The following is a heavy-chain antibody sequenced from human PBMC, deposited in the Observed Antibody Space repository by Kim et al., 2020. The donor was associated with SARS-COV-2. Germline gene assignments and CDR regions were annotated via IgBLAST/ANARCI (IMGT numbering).Heavy chain of an antibody. CDR1: GFTFGDYA. Sequence: GGSLRLSCAASGFTFGDYAMHWVRQAPGKGLEWVSGISWNSGSIGYADSVKGRFTISRDNAKNSLYLQMNSLRAEDTALYYCAKDIQPGGCSSTSCYTRSDDAFDIWGQGTMVTVSS. D-gene: IGHD2-2*02. J-gene: IGHJ3*02. V-gene: IGHV3-9*01. CDR3: AKDIQPGGCSSTSCYTRSDDAFDI. CDR2: ISWNSGSI.